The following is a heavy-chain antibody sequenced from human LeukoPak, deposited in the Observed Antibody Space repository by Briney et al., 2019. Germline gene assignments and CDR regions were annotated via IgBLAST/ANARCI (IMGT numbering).Heavy chain of an antibody. CDR2: INPNSGGT. V-gene: IGHV1-2*02. Sequence: GASVKVSCKASGYTFTAYYMHWVRQAPGQGLEWMGWINPNSGGTNYAQKFQSRVTMTRDTSISTAYMELSRLRSDDTAVYYCARVLLPVRGVIITEYFDYWGQGTLVTVSS. CDR1: GYTFTAYY. D-gene: IGHD3-10*01. J-gene: IGHJ4*02. CDR3: ARVLLPVRGVIITEYFDY.